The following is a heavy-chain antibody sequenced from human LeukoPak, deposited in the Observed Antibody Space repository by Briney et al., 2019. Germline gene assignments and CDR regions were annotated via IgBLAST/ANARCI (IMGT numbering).Heavy chain of an antibody. CDR2: MSSSGSYI. Sequence: GGSLRLSCAASGFTFSNYSMNWVRQAPGRGLEWVSSMSSSGSYIYYADSVKGRFTVSRDNARNSLYLHMNSLRAEDTAVYYCGRGVYSSAWYGGEDFDYWGQGTLVTVSS. D-gene: IGHD6-13*01. J-gene: IGHJ4*02. V-gene: IGHV3-21*06. CDR3: GRGVYSSAWYGGEDFDY. CDR1: GFTFSNYS.